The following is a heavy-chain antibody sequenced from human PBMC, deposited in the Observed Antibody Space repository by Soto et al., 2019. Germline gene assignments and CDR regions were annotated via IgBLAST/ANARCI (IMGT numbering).Heavy chain of an antibody. Sequence: SETLSLTCTVSGASISFSSWSLIRQSPGKGLEWIGYVYYSWSTNYNPSLKSRVTISVDTSKNQFPLKLSSVTAADTAAYSCARGYYDSHGQQNTFDIWGQGTMFTVS. CDR3: ARGYYDSHGQQNTFDI. CDR1: GASISFSS. D-gene: IGHD3-22*01. V-gene: IGHV4-59*01. CDR2: VYYSWST. J-gene: IGHJ3*02.